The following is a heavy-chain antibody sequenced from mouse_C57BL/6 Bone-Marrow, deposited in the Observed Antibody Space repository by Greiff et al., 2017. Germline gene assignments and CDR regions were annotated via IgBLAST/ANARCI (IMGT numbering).Heavy chain of an antibody. Sequence: QVQLQQPGAELVKPGASVKMSCKASGYTFTSYWITWVKQRPGQGLEWIGDIYPGSGSTNYNEKFKSKATLTVDTSSSTAYIQLSSLTSEDSAVYYCAREGVRLYYAMDYWGQGTSVTVSS. CDR3: AREGVRLYYAMDY. D-gene: IGHD2-14*01. CDR1: GYTFTSYW. CDR2: IYPGSGST. J-gene: IGHJ4*01. V-gene: IGHV1-55*01.